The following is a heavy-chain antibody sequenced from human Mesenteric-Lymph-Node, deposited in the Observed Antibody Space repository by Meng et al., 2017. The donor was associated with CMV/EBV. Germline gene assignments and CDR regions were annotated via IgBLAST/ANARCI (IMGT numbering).Heavy chain of an antibody. D-gene: IGHD1-26*01. J-gene: IGHJ4*02. CDR3: VRDILRVGITYYFDY. CDR1: GFPFSNYY. V-gene: IGHV3-11*04. CDR2: FSGDGSDL. Sequence: GESLKISCAGSGFPFSNYYMGWIRLAPGKGLEWSSYFSGDGSDLFYGDSVRGRFTISRDNAKNSLYLQINSLRVEDTAVYYCVRDILRVGITYYFDYWGRGTLVTVSS.